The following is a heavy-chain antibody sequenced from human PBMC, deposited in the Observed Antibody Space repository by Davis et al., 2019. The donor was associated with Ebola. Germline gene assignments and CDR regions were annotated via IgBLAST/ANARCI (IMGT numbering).Heavy chain of an antibody. J-gene: IGHJ4*02. D-gene: IGHD2-2*01. CDR1: GFTFSSYA. Sequence: PGGSLRLSCAASGFTFSSYAMHWVRQAPGKGLEWVAVISYDGSNTYYADSVKGRFTISRDNSKNTLYLQMNSLRAEDTAVYYCARDNCSSTSCYGGFVDYFDYWGQGTLVTVSS. CDR3: ARDNCSSTSCYGGFVDYFDY. V-gene: IGHV3-30-3*01. CDR2: ISYDGSNT.